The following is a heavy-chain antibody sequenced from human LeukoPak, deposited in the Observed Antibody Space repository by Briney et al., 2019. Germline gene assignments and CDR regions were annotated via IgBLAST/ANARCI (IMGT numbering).Heavy chain of an antibody. Sequence: SQTLSLTCAISGDSVSSNSAAWNWIRQSPSIGFEWLGRTYYRSKWYNEYAVSVKSLITINPDTSKNQSSLQLNSVTPEDTAVYYCAREVTMVRGVIITPYYYYGMDAWGKGTTVTVSS. CDR1: GDSVSSNSAA. D-gene: IGHD3-10*01. J-gene: IGHJ6*04. CDR2: TYYRSKWYN. CDR3: AREVTMVRGVIITPYYYYGMDA. V-gene: IGHV6-1*01.